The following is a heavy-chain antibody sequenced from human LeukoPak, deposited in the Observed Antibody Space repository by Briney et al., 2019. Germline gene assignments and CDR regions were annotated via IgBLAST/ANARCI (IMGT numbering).Heavy chain of an antibody. D-gene: IGHD3/OR15-3a*01. V-gene: IGHV4-39*01. CDR3: ARQTGSGLFILP. CDR2: IYYTGNT. Sequence: SETLSLTCTVSGVPISSSYSYWGWIRQPPGMGLEWIGSIYYTGNTYYNASLKSQVSISIDTSKNQFSLKLTSVTAADTAVYYCARQTGSGLFILPGGQGTLVTVSS. CDR1: GVPISSSYSY. J-gene: IGHJ4*02.